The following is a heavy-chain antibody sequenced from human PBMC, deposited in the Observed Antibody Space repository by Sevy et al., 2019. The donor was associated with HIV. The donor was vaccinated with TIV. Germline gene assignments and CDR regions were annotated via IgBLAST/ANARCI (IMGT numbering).Heavy chain of an antibody. Sequence: GGSLRLSCTGSGFTFGDYAVSWVRQAPGKGLEWVGLIRSKIFGGTPEFAGPVKGRLTISRDDSKVIAYLEMNSLKSEDTAVYYCTRDQWQQVVRPHCDYWGQGTLVTVSS. J-gene: IGHJ4*02. D-gene: IGHD6-13*01. CDR1: GFTFGDYA. CDR3: TRDQWQQVVRPHCDY. CDR2: IRSKIFGGTP. V-gene: IGHV3-49*04.